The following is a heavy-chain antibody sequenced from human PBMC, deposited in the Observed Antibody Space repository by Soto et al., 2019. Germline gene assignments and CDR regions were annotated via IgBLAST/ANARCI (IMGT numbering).Heavy chain of an antibody. D-gene: IGHD5-18*01. CDR1: GGSISSYY. J-gene: IGHJ6*02. CDR3: APYGVYSYAPDYYYGTDV. V-gene: IGHV4-59*01. Sequence: SETLSLTCTVSGGSISSYYWSWIRQPPGKGLEWIGYIYYSGSTNYNPSLKSRVTISVDTSKNQFSLKLSSVTAADTAVYYCAPYGVYSYAPDYYYGTDVWGQGTTVTVSS. CDR2: IYYSGST.